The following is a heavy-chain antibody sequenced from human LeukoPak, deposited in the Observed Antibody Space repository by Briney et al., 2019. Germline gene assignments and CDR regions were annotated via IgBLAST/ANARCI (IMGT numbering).Heavy chain of an antibody. Sequence: GGSLRLSCAASGFTFSSYSMDWVRQAPGKGLEWVSYTSSSSSTIKYADSVRGRFSISRDNSKNSLSLEMNSLRTEDTAMYYCARESGKFDYWGQGTLVAVSS. CDR1: GFTFSSYS. J-gene: IGHJ4*02. CDR3: ARESGKFDY. CDR2: TSSSSSTI. V-gene: IGHV3-48*04.